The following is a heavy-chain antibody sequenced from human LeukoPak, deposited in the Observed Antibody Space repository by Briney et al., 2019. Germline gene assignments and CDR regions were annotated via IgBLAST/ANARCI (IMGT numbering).Heavy chain of an antibody. CDR2: INPNSGGT. D-gene: IGHD2-21*01. CDR1: GYTFTGYY. V-gene: IGHV1-2*02. Sequence: ASVKVSCKASGYTFTGYYMYWVRQAPGQGLEWMGWINPNSGGTNYAQKFQGRVTMTRDTPISTAYMELSRLRSDDTAVYYCARDGLAHCGGDCFSSWGQGTLVTVSS. J-gene: IGHJ4*02. CDR3: ARDGLAHCGGDCFSS.